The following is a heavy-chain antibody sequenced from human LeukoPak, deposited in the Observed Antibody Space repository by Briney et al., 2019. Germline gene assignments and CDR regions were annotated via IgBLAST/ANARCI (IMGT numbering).Heavy chain of an antibody. CDR3: TRNSGSHP. J-gene: IGHJ5*02. Sequence: GGSLRLSRAASGFTFSNYWMTWVRQAPGRGLEWVANIKQDGSEKYYVDSVKGRFTISRDNAKNSLYLQMNSLRAEDTAVYYCTRNSGSHPWGQGTLVTVSS. CDR2: IKQDGSEK. D-gene: IGHD1-26*01. CDR1: GFTFSNYW. V-gene: IGHV3-7*01.